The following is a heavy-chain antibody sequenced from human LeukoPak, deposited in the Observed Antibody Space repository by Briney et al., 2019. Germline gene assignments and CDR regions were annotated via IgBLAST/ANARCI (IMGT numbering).Heavy chain of an antibody. V-gene: IGHV3-48*03. J-gene: IGHJ4*02. D-gene: IGHD4-17*01. CDR3: ARERASGLMTTVTTFSDY. CDR1: GFTFSSYE. Sequence: GGSLRLSCAASGFTFSSYEMNWVRQAPGKGLEWVSYISSSGSTIYYADSVKGRFTISRDNAKNSLYLQMNSLRAEDTAVYYCARERASGLMTTVTTFSDYWGQGTLVTVSS. CDR2: ISSSGSTI.